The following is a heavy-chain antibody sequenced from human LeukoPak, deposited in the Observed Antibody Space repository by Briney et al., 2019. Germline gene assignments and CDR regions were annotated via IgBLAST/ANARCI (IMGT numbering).Heavy chain of an antibody. D-gene: IGHD4-17*01. J-gene: IGHJ6*02. CDR2: IWYDGSNK. CDR1: GFTFSSYG. CDR3: AKRSTVTSLADV. Sequence: GGSLRLSCAASGFTFSSYGMHWVRQAPGKGLEWVAVIWYDGSNKYYADSVKGRLTISRDNSKNTLYLQMNSLRAEDTAVYYCAKRSTVTSLADVWGQGTTVTVSS. V-gene: IGHV3-33*06.